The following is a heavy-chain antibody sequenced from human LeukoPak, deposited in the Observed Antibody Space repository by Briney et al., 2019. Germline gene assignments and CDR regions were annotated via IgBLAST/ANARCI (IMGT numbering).Heavy chain of an antibody. CDR1: GFTFSSYA. CDR2: ISYDGSNK. D-gene: IGHD3-22*01. CDR3: AKGSSGYFVDL. J-gene: IGHJ5*02. V-gene: IGHV3-30*01. Sequence: GGSLRLSCAASGFTFSSYAMHWVRQAPGKGLEWVAVISYDGSNKYYADSVKGRFTISRDNSKNTLYLQMNSLRAEDTALYYCAKGSSGYFVDLWGQGTLVTVSS.